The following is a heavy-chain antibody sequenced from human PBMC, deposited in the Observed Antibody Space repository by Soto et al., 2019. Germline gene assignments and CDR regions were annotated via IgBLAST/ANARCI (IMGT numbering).Heavy chain of an antibody. Sequence: GGSLRLSCAASGFTFSSYAMSWVRQAPGKGLEWVSAISGSGGSTYYADSVKGRFTISRDNSKNTLYLQMNSLRAEDTAVYYCAKDGPFDDYIWGSYSNAFDIWGQGTMVTVSS. V-gene: IGHV3-23*01. CDR1: GFTFSSYA. CDR3: AKDGPFDDYIWGSYSNAFDI. J-gene: IGHJ3*02. D-gene: IGHD3-16*01. CDR2: ISGSGGST.